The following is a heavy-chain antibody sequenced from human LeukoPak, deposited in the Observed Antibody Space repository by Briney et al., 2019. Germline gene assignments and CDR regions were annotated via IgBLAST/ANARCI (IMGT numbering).Heavy chain of an antibody. V-gene: IGHV4-39*07. CDR2: IYYSGST. J-gene: IGHJ4*02. CDR3: ARVMITFGGVSFIDY. CDR1: GGSISSSSYY. Sequence: SETLSLTCTVSGGSISSSSYYWGWIRQPPRKGLEWIGSIYYSGSTYYNPSLKSRVTISVDTSKNQFSLKLSSVTAADTAVYYCARVMITFGGVSFIDYWGQGTLVTVSS. D-gene: IGHD3-16*01.